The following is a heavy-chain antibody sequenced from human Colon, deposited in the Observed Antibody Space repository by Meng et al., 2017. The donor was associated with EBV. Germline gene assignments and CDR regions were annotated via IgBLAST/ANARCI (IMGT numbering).Heavy chain of an antibody. V-gene: IGHV3-72*01. CDR3: TRGRTEYIYSGYD. CDR1: GFTFRNHY. D-gene: IGHD2-21*01. J-gene: IGHJ4*02. Sequence: LVESRGGLVQAGGSLSLACATSGFTFRNHYMDWVSQAPGKGLEWVGRSRSKDNNYITEYVASVKGRFTISRDDSENSLHLQMNSLKTEDTAVYFCTRGRTEYIYSGYDWGQGALVTVSS. CDR2: SRSKDNNYIT.